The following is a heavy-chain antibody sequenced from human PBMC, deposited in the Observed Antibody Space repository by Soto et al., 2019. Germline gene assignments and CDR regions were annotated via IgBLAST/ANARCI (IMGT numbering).Heavy chain of an antibody. CDR3: ARDRTPTRSVVTLLFDY. J-gene: IGHJ4*02. CDR1: GFTFSSYG. Sequence: GGSLRLSCAASGFTFSSYGMHWVRQAPGKGLEWVAVIWYDGSNKYYADSVKGRFTISRDNSKNTLYLQMNSLRAEDTAVYYCARDRTPTRSVVTLLFDYWGQGTLVTVSS. CDR2: IWYDGSNK. V-gene: IGHV3-33*01. D-gene: IGHD2-15*01.